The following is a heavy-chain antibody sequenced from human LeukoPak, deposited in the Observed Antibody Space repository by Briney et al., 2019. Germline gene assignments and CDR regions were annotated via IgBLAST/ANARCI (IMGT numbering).Heavy chain of an antibody. CDR2: IKQDGSEA. V-gene: IGHV3-7*01. Sequence: QSGGSLRLSCAASGFTFSSYWMTWVRQAPEKGLEWVANIKQDGSEAYYVDSVRGRFTVSRDNAKNSLYLQLNSLGAEDTAVYYCATRYCTIPACRASSYHCMDNWGKGTTVTVSS. CDR3: ATRYCTIPACRASSYHCMDN. CDR1: GFTFSSYW. J-gene: IGHJ6*03. D-gene: IGHD2-8*01.